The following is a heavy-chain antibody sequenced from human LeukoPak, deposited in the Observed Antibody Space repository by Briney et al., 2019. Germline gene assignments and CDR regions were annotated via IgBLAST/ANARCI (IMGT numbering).Heavy chain of an antibody. V-gene: IGHV3-7*01. CDR2: IAQEGSDK. J-gene: IGHJ3*02. CDR3: GRDRIANSGYDSEGKDAFDI. Sequence: SLRLSCSGSGFNNSKYWMSCVRQAAGKGLEWVANIAQEGSDKYYVDSGKGQFSMSRENAKNAVYLQINRRRAEDTAMYYCGRDRIANSGYDSEGKDAFDIWGQGTLVTVSS. CDR1: GFNNSKYW. D-gene: IGHD5-12*01.